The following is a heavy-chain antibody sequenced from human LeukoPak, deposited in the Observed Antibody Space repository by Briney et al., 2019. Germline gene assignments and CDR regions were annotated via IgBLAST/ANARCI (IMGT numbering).Heavy chain of an antibody. CDR3: ARAGVITFGGVIVSEYDAFDI. CDR1: GFTFSSYW. D-gene: IGHD3-16*02. V-gene: IGHV3-74*01. J-gene: IGHJ3*02. Sequence: GGSLRLYCAASGFTFSSYWMHWVRQAPGKGLVWVSRINSDGSSTSYADSVKGRFTISRDNAKNTLYLQMNSLRAEDTAVYYCARAGVITFGGVIVSEYDAFDIWGQGTMVTVSS. CDR2: INSDGSST.